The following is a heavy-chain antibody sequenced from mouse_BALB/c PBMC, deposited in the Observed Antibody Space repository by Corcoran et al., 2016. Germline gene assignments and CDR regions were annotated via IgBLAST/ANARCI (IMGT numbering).Heavy chain of an antibody. Sequence: EVQLQQSGAELVKPGASVKLSCTAYGLNIKDTYMHWVKQRPEQGLEWIGRIDPANGNTKYDPKFQGKATITADTSSNTAYLQLSSLTSEDTAVYYCARWDWYFDVWGAGTTVTVSS. V-gene: IGHV14-3*02. CDR2: IDPANGNT. J-gene: IGHJ1*01. CDR3: ARWDWYFDV. CDR1: GLNIKDTY.